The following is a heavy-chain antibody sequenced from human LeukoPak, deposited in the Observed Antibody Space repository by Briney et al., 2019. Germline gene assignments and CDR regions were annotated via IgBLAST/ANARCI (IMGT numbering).Heavy chain of an antibody. V-gene: IGHV1-2*02. J-gene: IGHJ1*01. CDR3: ARGYYDSSDSEYFQH. CDR1: GYTFTGYY. CDR2: INPDSGGT. Sequence: ASVKVSCKASGYTFTGYYMHWVRQAPGQGLEWMGWINPDSGGTNSAQKFQGRVTMTRDTSISTAYMELSRLRSDDTAVYYCARGYYDSSDSEYFQHWGQGTLVTVSS. D-gene: IGHD3-22*01.